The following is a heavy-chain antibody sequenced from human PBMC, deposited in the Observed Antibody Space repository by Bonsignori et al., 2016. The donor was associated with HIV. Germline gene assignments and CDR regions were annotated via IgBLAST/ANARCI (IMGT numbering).Heavy chain of an antibody. CDR3: AKGSRAXAGMVGWFDA. CDR1: GFTFNNYA. D-gene: IGHD6-13*01. J-gene: IGHJ5*02. CDR2: ISGSGGAS. Sequence: EVQVLESGGGLVQPGGSLRLSCAVSGFTFNNYAMNWVRQAPGKGLEWVSSISGSGGASYDAGSVKGRFTISRDNSKNTLYLEMTNLRAEDTAIYYCAKGSRAXAGMVGWFDAWGQGT. V-gene: IGHV3-23*01.